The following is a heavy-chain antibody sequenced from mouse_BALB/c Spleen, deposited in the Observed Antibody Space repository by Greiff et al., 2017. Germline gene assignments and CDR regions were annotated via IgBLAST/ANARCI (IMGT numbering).Heavy chain of an antibody. D-gene: IGHD1-1*01. Sequence: EVKLMESGGGLVQPGGSLKLSCAASGFTFSSYGMSWVRQTPDKRLELVATINSNGGSTYYPDSVKGRFTISRDNAKNTLYLQMSSLKSEDTAMYYCARSYYYGSSYQGAMDYWGQGTSVTVSS. CDR3: ARSYYYGSSYQGAMDY. V-gene: IGHV5-6-3*01. J-gene: IGHJ4*01. CDR2: INSNGGST. CDR1: GFTFSSYG.